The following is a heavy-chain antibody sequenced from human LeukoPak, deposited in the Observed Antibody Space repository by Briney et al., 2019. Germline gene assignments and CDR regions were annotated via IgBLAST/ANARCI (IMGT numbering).Heavy chain of an antibody. J-gene: IGHJ4*02. CDR1: GFTFSSYG. Sequence: GGSLRLSCAASGFTFSSYGMHWVRQAPGKGLEWVAVISYDGSNKYYADSVKGRFTISRDNSKNTLYLQMNSLRAEDTAVYYCAKDHTIVVVPAAAADGYWGQGTLVTVSS. V-gene: IGHV3-30*18. D-gene: IGHD2-2*01. CDR3: AKDHTIVVVPAAAADGY. CDR2: ISYDGSNK.